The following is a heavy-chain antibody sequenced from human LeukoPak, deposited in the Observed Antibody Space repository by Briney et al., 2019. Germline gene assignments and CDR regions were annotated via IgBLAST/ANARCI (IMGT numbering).Heavy chain of an antibody. D-gene: IGHD3-10*01. V-gene: IGHV3-23*01. CDR2: ISGSGGST. CDR1: GFTFSSYA. CDR3: AKEFGDRLATRGSDAFDI. Sequence: PGGSLRLSCAASGFTFSSYAMSWVRQAPGKGLEWVSAISGSGGSTYYADSVKGRFTISRDNSKNTLYLQMNSLRAEDTAVYYCAKEFGDRLATRGSDAFDIWGQGTMVTVSS. J-gene: IGHJ3*02.